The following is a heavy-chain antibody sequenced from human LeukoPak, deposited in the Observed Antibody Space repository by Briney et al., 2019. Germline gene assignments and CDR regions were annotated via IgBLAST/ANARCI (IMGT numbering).Heavy chain of an antibody. V-gene: IGHV4-59*11. D-gene: IGHD2-2*01. J-gene: IGHJ4*02. Sequence: PSETLSLTRTVSGGSMNDHYWTWIRQPPERGLELIGHIYSSGTTAYTPSLKIRVTMSIDTSRNQFSLNVFSVTAADSAVYYCARFNSCCSEASCYVHYWGQGILVSVSS. CDR2: IYSSGTT. CDR1: GGSMNDHY. CDR3: ARFNSCCSEASCYVHY.